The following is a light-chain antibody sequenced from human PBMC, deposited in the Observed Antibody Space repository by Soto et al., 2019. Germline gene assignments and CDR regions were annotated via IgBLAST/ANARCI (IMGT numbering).Light chain of an antibody. CDR1: SSDVGGYNY. CDR2: EVS. J-gene: IGLJ1*01. CDR3: SSYAGSYRV. V-gene: IGLV2-8*01. Sequence: QSVLAHPPSASGSPGQSVTISCTGTSSDVGGYNYVSWYQQHPGKAPKLMIYEVSKRPSGVPDRFSGSKSGNTASLTVSGLQVEDEADYYCSSYAGSYRVFGTGTKVTVL.